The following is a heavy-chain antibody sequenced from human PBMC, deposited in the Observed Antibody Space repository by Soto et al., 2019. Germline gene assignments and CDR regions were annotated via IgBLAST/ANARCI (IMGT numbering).Heavy chain of an antibody. CDR1: GGSISSDHYH. CDR2: IHYSGSV. D-gene: IGHD4-17*01. Sequence: QVQLQESGPGLVRPSQTLSLTCTVSGGSISSDHYHWTWIRQTPGKGLDWMGYIHYSGSVYSNPSLQSRVTMSVDTSKNLFSLKLSSVTAADTAVYFCVSEDDGGDRDYSGLDVWGPGTTVTVSS. CDR3: VSEDDGGDRDYSGLDV. J-gene: IGHJ6*01. V-gene: IGHV4-30-4*01.